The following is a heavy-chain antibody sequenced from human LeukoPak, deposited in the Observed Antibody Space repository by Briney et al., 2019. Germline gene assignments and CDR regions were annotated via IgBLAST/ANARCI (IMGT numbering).Heavy chain of an antibody. CDR2: ISMTSTYI. D-gene: IGHD1-26*01. CDR3: ARELRSGRSAASDI. V-gene: IGHV3-21*01. Sequence: GGSLRLSCASSGITFSAYDMNWVRQAPGKGLEWVSSISMTSTYIYYADSVKGRFTISRGNAKNSLYLQMNSLRAEDTAVYYCARELRSGRSAASDIWGQGTLVTVSS. CDR1: GITFSAYD. J-gene: IGHJ3*02.